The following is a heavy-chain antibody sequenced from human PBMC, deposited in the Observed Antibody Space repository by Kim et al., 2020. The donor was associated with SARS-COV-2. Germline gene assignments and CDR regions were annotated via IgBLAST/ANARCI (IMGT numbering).Heavy chain of an antibody. J-gene: IGHJ4*02. D-gene: IGHD1-7*01. Sequence: RFTISRDNSKNTLYLQMNSLRAEDTAVYYCARDPGNWNYVGVGVGYYFDYWGQGTLVTVSS. CDR3: ARDPGNWNYVGVGVGYYFDY. V-gene: IGHV3-30*01.